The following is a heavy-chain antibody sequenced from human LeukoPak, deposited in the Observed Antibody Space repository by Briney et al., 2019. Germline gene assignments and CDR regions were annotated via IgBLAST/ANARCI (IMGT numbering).Heavy chain of an antibody. CDR2: IIPIFGTA. CDR3: ARGRRDYYDSSGYYYYFDY. V-gene: IGHV1-69*13. Sequence: EASVKVSCKASGYIFTGYFMHWIRQAPGQGLEWMGGIIPIFGTANYAQKFQGRVTITADESTSTAYMELSSLRSEDTAVYYCARGRRDYYDSSGYYYYFDYWGQGTLVTVSS. J-gene: IGHJ4*02. CDR1: GYIFTGYF. D-gene: IGHD3-22*01.